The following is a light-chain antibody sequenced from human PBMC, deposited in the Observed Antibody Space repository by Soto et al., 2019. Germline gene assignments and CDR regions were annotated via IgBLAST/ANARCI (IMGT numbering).Light chain of an antibody. CDR3: SSYTSSSTLVV. Sequence: QSALTQPASVSGSPGQSITISCTGTSSDVGGYNYVSWYQQHPGKAPKFMIYEVSNRPSGVSNRFSGSKSGNTASLTISGLQAEDEVDYYCSSYTSSSTLVVFGGGTKLTVL. CDR1: SSDVGGYNY. CDR2: EVS. J-gene: IGLJ2*01. V-gene: IGLV2-14*01.